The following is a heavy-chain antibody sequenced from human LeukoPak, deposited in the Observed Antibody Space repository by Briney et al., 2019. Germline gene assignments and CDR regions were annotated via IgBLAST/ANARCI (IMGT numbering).Heavy chain of an antibody. V-gene: IGHV3-23*01. CDR3: TKDPNRYFDWLLTPYYYYYGMDV. CDR1: GFTFSSYA. D-gene: IGHD3-9*01. J-gene: IGHJ6*02. Sequence: PGGSLRLSCAASGFTFSSYAMSWVRQAPGKGLEWVSAISGSGGSTYYADSVKGRFTISRDNSKNTLYLQMNSPRAEDTAVYYCTKDPNRYFDWLLTPYYYYYGMDVWGQGTTVTVSS. CDR2: ISGSGGST.